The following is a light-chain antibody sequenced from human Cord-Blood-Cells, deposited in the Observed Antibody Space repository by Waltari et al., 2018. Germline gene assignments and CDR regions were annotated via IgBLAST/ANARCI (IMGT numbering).Light chain of an antibody. CDR2: EVS. J-gene: IGLJ1*01. CDR1: SSDVGGYNY. V-gene: IGLV2-14*01. CDR3: SSYTSSSTLV. Sequence: QSALTQPASVSGSPGQSITISCTGTSSDVGGYNYVSWYQQHPGKATKLMIYEVSNRPSGVSNRFSGSKSGNTASLTISGLRAEDEADYYCSSYTSSSTLVFGTGTKVTVL.